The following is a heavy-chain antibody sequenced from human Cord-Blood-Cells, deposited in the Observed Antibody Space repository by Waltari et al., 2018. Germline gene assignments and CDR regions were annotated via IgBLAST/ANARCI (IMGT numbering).Heavy chain of an antibody. J-gene: IGHJ6*02. CDR1: GGTFSSYA. CDR2: IIPIFGTA. D-gene: IGHD2-15*01. CDR3: ARVEGYCSGGSCYYYYYYGMDV. Sequence: QVQLVQSGAEVKKPGSSVKVSCKASGGTFSSYAINWVRQAPGQSLEWMGGIIPIFGTANYAQKFQGRVTITADESTSTAYMELSSLRSEDTAVYYCARVEGYCSGGSCYYYYYYGMDVWGQGTTVTVSS. V-gene: IGHV1-69*01.